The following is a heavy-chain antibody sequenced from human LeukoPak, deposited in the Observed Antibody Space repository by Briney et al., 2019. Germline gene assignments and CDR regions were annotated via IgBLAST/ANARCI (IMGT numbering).Heavy chain of an antibody. CDR2: INHSGST. Sequence: SETLSLTCAVYGGSFSGYYWSWIRQPPGMGLEWIGEINHSGSTNYNPSLKSRVTISVDTSKNQFSLKLSSVTAADTAVYYCARGRPRTYYYDSSGYGGPSLYYWGQGTLVTVSS. J-gene: IGHJ4*02. D-gene: IGHD3-22*01. CDR3: ARGRPRTYYYDSSGYGGPSLYY. CDR1: GGSFSGYY. V-gene: IGHV4-34*01.